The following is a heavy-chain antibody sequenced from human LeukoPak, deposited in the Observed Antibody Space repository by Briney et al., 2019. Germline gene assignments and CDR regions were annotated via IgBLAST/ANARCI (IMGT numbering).Heavy chain of an antibody. V-gene: IGHV3-30*02. CDR3: AKVERNSSSYYGY. D-gene: IGHD6-13*01. J-gene: IGHJ4*02. CDR1: GFTFSSYG. Sequence: GGFLRLSCAASGFTFSSYGMHWVRQAPGKGLEWVAFIRYDGSNKYYADSVKGRFTISRDNSKNTLYLQMNSLRAEDTAVYYCAKVERNSSSYYGYWGQGTLVTVSS. CDR2: IRYDGSNK.